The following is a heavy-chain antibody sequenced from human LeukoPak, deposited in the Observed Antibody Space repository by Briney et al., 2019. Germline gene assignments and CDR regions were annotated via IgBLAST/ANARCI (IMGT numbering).Heavy chain of an antibody. J-gene: IGHJ3*02. V-gene: IGHV3-33*01. CDR3: ARVSKSPVELPSDAFDI. CDR2: IWNDGSNK. D-gene: IGHD2-15*01. Sequence: PGKPLRLSCAASGFTFNSYGMQRLRPAPGKGQEWVAVIWNDGSNKYYADSVQGRFTISRDNSKNTLYLPMSSLRAEDTAVYYCARVSKSPVELPSDAFDISGEGTMVSVSS. CDR1: GFTFNSYG.